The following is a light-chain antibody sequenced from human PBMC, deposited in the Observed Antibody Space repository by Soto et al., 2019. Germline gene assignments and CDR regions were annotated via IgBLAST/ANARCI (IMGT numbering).Light chain of an antibody. J-gene: IGKJ5*01. Sequence: EIVLTQSPGTLSLSPGERATLSCRTSQSVSSNYLAWYQQRPGQAPRLLIYGASSRATGIPDRFSGSGSGTDFTLTISRLEPEDLAVYYCQQRSNWPITFGQGTRLEMK. CDR1: QSVSSNY. CDR3: QQRSNWPIT. CDR2: GAS. V-gene: IGKV3D-20*02.